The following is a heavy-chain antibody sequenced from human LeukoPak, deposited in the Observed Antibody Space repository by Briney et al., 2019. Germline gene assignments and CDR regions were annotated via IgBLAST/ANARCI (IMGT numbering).Heavy chain of an antibody. J-gene: IGHJ4*02. CDR1: GGSFSGYY. CDR3: ARSGYSSGWYEY. Sequence: PSETLSLTCAVYGGSFSGYYWSWIRQPPGKGLEWIGEINHSGSTNYNPPLKSRVTISVDTSKNQFSLKLSSVTAADTAVYYCARSGYSSGWYEYWGQGTLVTVSS. D-gene: IGHD6-19*01. V-gene: IGHV4-34*01. CDR2: INHSGST.